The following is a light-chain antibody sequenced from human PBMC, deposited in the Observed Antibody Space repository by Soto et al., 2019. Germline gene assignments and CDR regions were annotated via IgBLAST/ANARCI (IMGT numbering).Light chain of an antibody. J-gene: IGLJ3*02. CDR2: AVR. V-gene: IGLV2-14*03. Sequence: QSVLTQPASVSGSPGQSITISCTGTSSDVGGYNSVSWYQQLPGKAPKIIISAVRQRPSGVPDRFSGSKSGNTASLTISGLQADDEADYFCFSYTANDNWVFGGGTKLTVL. CDR3: FSYTANDNWV. CDR1: SSDVGGYNS.